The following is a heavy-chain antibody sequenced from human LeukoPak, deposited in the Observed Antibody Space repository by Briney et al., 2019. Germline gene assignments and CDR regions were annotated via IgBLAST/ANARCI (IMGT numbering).Heavy chain of an antibody. CDR3: AKTSSYDILTGYSRWFDP. CDR2: ISHSGGST. V-gene: IGHV3-23*01. D-gene: IGHD3-9*01. Sequence: GGSLRLSCAASGFTFSSYAMTWVRQAPGKGLEWVSAISHSGGSTYYADSVKGRFTISRDNSKNTLYLQMNSLRAEDTAVYYCAKTSSYDILTGYSRWFDPWGQGTLVTVSS. J-gene: IGHJ5*02. CDR1: GFTFSSYA.